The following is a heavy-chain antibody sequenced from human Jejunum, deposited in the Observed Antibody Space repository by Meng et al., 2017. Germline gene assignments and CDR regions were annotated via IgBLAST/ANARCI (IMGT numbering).Heavy chain of an antibody. CDR2: INSDGRST. J-gene: IGHJ3*02. Sequence: GESLKISCAASGFTFSSYWMHWVRQAPGKGLVWVSRINSDGRSTSHADSVKGRFTISRDNAKNTLYLQMNSRRDEDTAVYYCARARSWYSYDAFDIWVQGKMVTVSS. CDR1: GFTFSSYW. D-gene: IGHD6-13*01. CDR3: ARARSWYSYDAFDI. V-gene: IGHV3-74*01.